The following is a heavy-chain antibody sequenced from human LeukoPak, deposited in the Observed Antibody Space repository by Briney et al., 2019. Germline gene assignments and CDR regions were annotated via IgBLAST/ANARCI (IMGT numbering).Heavy chain of an antibody. D-gene: IGHD6-19*01. V-gene: IGHV6-1*01. CDR1: GDSVSNNNGA. J-gene: IGHJ4*02. CDR2: TYYRSKWYN. CDR3: ARDLGTSGWYTFDF. Sequence: SQTLSLTCAISGDSVSNNNGAWNWIRQSPSRGLEWLGRTYYRSKWYNDYAAFIQGRITINPDTSKNQFPLQLNSVTPEDTAVYYCARDLGTSGWYTFDFWGQGTLVTVSS.